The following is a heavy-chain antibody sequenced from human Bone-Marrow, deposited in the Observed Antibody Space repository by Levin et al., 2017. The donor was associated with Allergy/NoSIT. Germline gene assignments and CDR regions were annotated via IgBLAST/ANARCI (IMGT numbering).Heavy chain of an antibody. CDR1: GGSISSSSYY. J-gene: IGHJ3*02. Sequence: SETLSLTCTVSGGSISSSSYYWGWIRQPPGKGLEWIGSIYYSGSTYYNPSLKSRVTISVDTSKNQFSLKLSSVTAADTAVYYCARPVWGSYRYTVTSDAFDIWGQGTMVTVSS. CDR2: IYYSGST. CDR3: ARPVWGSYRYTVTSDAFDI. D-gene: IGHD3-16*02. V-gene: IGHV4-39*01.